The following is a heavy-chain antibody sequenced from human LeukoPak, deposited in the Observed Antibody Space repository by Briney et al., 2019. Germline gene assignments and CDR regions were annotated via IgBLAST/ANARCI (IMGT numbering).Heavy chain of an antibody. V-gene: IGHV3-21*01. Sequence: GGPLRLSCAASGLAFSSYSMNGVGRCPGKGLEWVSSITSSSSYIYYADSVKGRFSISRDNAKNSLYLGMNSLRAEDTAVYYCARDGWIDYWGQGTLVTVSS. CDR2: ITSSSSYI. D-gene: IGHD6-19*01. CDR1: GLAFSSYS. CDR3: ARDGWIDY. J-gene: IGHJ4*02.